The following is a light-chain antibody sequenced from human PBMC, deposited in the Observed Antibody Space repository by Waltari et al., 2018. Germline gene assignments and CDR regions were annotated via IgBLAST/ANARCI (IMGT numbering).Light chain of an antibody. J-gene: IGKJ1*01. V-gene: IGKV1-39*01. CDR1: QSIGTY. CDR3: QQSYTTPRT. CDR2: AAS. Sequence: DIQMTQSPSSLSASVGDRVTITCRASQSIGTYLNWYQHKPGRAPELLIYAASTSKGGVPSRFSGSGSETHFTLAISSLQREDFATYYCQQSYTTPRTFGQGTKVEIK.